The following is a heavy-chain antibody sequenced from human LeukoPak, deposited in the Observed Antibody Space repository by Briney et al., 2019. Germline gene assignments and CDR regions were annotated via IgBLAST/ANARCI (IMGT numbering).Heavy chain of an antibody. CDR1: GYTFTSYA. D-gene: IGHD2-2*01. CDR3: ATSVGVVPAASFDY. Sequence: ASVKVSCKASGYTFTSYAMHWVRQAPGQRLEWMGWINAGNGNTKYSQKFQGRVTITKDTSASTAYMELSSLRSEDTAVYYCATSVGVVPAASFDYWGQGTLATVSS. V-gene: IGHV1-3*01. J-gene: IGHJ4*02. CDR2: INAGNGNT.